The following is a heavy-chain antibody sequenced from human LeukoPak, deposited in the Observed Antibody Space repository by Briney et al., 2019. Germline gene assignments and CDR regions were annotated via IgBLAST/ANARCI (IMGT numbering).Heavy chain of an antibody. CDR3: ARGSTYYDSSGQVPFDY. Sequence: GGSLRLSCAASGFTFSSYAMSWVRQAPGKGLEWVSAISGSGGSTYYADSVKGRFTISRDNSKNSLYLQMNSLRAEDTAVYYCARGSTYYDSSGQVPFDYWGQGTLVTVSS. V-gene: IGHV3-23*01. CDR2: ISGSGGST. CDR1: GFTFSSYA. D-gene: IGHD3-22*01. J-gene: IGHJ4*02.